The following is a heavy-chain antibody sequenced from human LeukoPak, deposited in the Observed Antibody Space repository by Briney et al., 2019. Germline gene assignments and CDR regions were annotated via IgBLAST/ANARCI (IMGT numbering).Heavy chain of an antibody. CDR3: ARRSLRFLEWLPFDY. CDR2: ISSSGSTI. V-gene: IGHV3-48*04. CDR1: GFTFSSYS. D-gene: IGHD3-3*01. J-gene: IGHJ4*02. Sequence: GGSLRLSCAASGFTFSSYSMNWVRQAPGKGLEWVSYISSSGSTIYYADSVKGRFTISRDNAKNSLYLQMNSLRAEDTAVYYCARRSLRFLEWLPFDYWGQGTLVTVSS.